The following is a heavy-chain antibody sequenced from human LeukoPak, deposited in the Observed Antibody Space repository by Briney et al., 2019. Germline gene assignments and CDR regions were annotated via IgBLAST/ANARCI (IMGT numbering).Heavy chain of an antibody. V-gene: IGHV1-69*13. CDR2: IIPIFGTA. J-gene: IGHJ4*02. CDR3: ARTNYYDSSGYYNVFDY. CDR1: GGTFSSYA. Sequence: GASVKVSRKASGGTFSSYAISWVRQAPGQGLEWMGGIIPIFGTANYAQKFQGRVTITADESTGTAYMELSSLRSEDTAVYYCARTNYYDSSGYYNVFDYWGQGTLVTVSS. D-gene: IGHD3-22*01.